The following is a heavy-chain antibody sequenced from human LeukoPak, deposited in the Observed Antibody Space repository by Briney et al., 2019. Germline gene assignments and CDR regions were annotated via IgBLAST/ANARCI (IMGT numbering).Heavy chain of an antibody. J-gene: IGHJ4*02. CDR2: ISYDGSNK. D-gene: IGHD6-19*01. CDR3: AKDPMYSSGWFPY. V-gene: IGHV3-30*18. Sequence: GGSLRLSCAASGFTFGSYGMHWVRQAPGKGLEWVAVISYDGSNKYYADSVKGRFTISRDNSKNTLYLQMNSLRAEDTAVYYCAKDPMYSSGWFPYWGQGTLVTVSS. CDR1: GFTFGSYG.